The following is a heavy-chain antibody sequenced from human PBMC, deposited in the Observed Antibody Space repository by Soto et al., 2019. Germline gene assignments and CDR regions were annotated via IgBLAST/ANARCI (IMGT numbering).Heavy chain of an antibody. V-gene: IGHV3-30*04. D-gene: IGHD4-4*01. J-gene: IGHJ4*02. CDR2: ISYDGSKT. Sequence: QVQLVESGGGVVQPGRSLRLSCAASAFTFRSYTMHWVRQAPGKGLEWVATISYDGSKTNYADSVRGRFTISRDNSKSTLFLQMASLRPEDTAVYSCARDRDSSYFPPPYYFDSWGQGTLVTVSS. CDR1: AFTFRSYT. CDR3: ARDRDSSYFPPPYYFDS.